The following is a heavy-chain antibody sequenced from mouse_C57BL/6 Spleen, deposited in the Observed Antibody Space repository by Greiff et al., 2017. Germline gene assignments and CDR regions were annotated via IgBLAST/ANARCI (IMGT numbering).Heavy chain of an antibody. Sequence: QVQLQQPGAELVKPGASVKVSCTASGYTFTSYWMHWVKQRPGQGLEWIGRIHPSDSDTNYNQKFKGKATLTVDKSSSTAYMQLSSLTSEDSAVYYCAIGDTTPAWFAYWGQGTLVTVSA. D-gene: IGHD1-1*01. CDR2: IHPSDSDT. V-gene: IGHV1-74*01. CDR3: AIGDTTPAWFAY. CDR1: GYTFTSYW. J-gene: IGHJ3*01.